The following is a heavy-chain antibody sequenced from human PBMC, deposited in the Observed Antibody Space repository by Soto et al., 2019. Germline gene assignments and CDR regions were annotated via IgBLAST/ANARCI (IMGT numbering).Heavy chain of an antibody. CDR2: IYWNDDK. D-gene: IGHD6-6*01. J-gene: IGHJ3*01. CDR3: ARSSFANDAFDV. Sequence: QITLKESGPTLVQPTQTLTLTCTFSGFSLSTSGVGVGWIRQPPGKALEWLALIYWNDDKHYSPSLKSRLTIAKDTSKNPVVLTMTNMVPVDTATYFSARSSFANDAFDVWGQGTMVTVSS. V-gene: IGHV2-5*01. CDR1: GFSLSTSGVG.